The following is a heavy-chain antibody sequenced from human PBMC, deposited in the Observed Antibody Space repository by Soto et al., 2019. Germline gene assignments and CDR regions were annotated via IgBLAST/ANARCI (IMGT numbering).Heavy chain of an antibody. CDR2: IYYSGST. CDR3: ARDTGYYYYGMDV. D-gene: IGHD3-10*01. V-gene: IGHV4-31*03. Sequence: TLSLTCTVSGCSISSGGYYWSWIRQHPGKGLEWIGYIYYSGSTYYNPSLKSRVTISVDTSKNQFSLKLSSVTAADTAVYYCARDTGYYYYGMDVWGQGTTVTVSS. CDR1: GCSISSGGYY. J-gene: IGHJ6*02.